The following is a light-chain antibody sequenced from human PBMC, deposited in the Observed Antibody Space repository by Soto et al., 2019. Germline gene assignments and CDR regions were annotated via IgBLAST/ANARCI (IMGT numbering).Light chain of an antibody. J-gene: IGKJ1*01. CDR2: RAS. CDR1: QSVSSSY. CDR3: QHRT. V-gene: IGKV3-20*01. Sequence: EIVLTQSPGTLSLSPGERATLSCRASQSVSSSYLAWYQQKPGQAPSLLIYRASSRATGIPDRFSGSGSGTDCTLTISRLEPEDVAVYYCQHRTFGQGTKVEIK.